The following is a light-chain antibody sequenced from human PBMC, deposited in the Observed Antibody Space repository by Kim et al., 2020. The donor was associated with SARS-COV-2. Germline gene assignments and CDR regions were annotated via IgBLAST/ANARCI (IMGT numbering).Light chain of an antibody. CDR3: QVWDSSTGV. CDR2: RDS. V-gene: IGLV3-9*01. CDR1: NIGSKN. Sequence: SVALGQTARITCGGNNIGSKNVHWYQPKPGQAPVLVIYRDSNRPSGIPERFSGSNSGNTATLTISRAQAGDEADYYCQVWDSSTGVFGGGTQLTVL. J-gene: IGLJ3*02.